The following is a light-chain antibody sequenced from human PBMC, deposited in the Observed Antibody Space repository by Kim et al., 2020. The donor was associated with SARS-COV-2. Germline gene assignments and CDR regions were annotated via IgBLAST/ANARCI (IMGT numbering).Light chain of an antibody. Sequence: SVSPGQTATITCSAEKLSEKYSSRYQRGPRQSPIRVIFHDNKRPPGIPERFSRSNSGNTATLTIRGTQTIDEADYYSQASDSSTVVFGGGTQLTVL. J-gene: IGLJ2*01. CDR3: QASDSSTVV. CDR1: KLSEKY. CDR2: HDN. V-gene: IGLV3-1*01.